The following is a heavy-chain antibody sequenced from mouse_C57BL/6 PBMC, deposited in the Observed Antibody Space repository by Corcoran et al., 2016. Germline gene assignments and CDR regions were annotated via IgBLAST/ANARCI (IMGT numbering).Heavy chain of an antibody. CDR2: INPNNGGT. J-gene: IGHJ1*03. V-gene: IGHV1-26*01. CDR1: GYTFTDYY. Sequence: VQLQQSGAELARPGASVKLSCKASGYTFTDYYMNWVKQSHGKSLEWIGDINPNNGGTSYNQKFKGKATLTVDKSSSTAYMELRSLTSEDSAVYYCARGVLCRYFDVWGTGTTVTVSS. D-gene: IGHD1-1*02. CDR3: ARGVLCRYFDV.